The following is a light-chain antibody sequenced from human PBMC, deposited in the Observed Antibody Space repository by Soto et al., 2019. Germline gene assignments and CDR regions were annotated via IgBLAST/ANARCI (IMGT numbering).Light chain of an antibody. CDR2: STS. J-gene: IGKJ3*01. CDR3: HQCGTTPPFT. Sequence: EIVLTQSPGTLSLSPGERATLSCWASESVSSSYLAWYQQKPGQAPRLLIHSTSTRAPDIPDRFSGSGSETHFTLTISRLEPEDCAVYYCHQCGTTPPFTFGPGTRVDIK. V-gene: IGKV3-20*01. CDR1: ESVSSSY.